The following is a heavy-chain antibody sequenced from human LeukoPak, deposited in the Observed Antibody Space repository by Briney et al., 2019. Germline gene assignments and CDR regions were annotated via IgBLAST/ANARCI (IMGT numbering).Heavy chain of an antibody. V-gene: IGHV3-21*06. CDR3: ATLDYYDKSPRILDY. CDR2: INRNGVFM. D-gene: IGHD3-22*01. CDR1: GFTFSTYN. J-gene: IGHJ4*02. Sequence: PGGSLRLSCAASGFTFSTYNMIWVRQAPGKGLEWVSSINRNGVFMFYADSVKGRFTISRDNAKNSLYVQMNSLRVEDTAVYYCATLDYYDKSPRILDYWGQGTLVIVSS.